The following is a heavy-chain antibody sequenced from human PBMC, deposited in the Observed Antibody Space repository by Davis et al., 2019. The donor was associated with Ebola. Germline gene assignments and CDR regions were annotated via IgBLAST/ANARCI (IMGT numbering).Heavy chain of an antibody. J-gene: IGHJ5*02. CDR2: INPNSGGT. CDR3: ARDRLRAAAGTRWFDP. D-gene: IGHD6-13*01. CDR1: GYTFTGYY. Sequence: ASVKVSCKASGYTFTGYYMHWVRQAPGQGLEWMGWINPNSGGTNYAQKFQGRVTMTRDTSISTAYMELSRLRSDDTAVYYCARDRLRAAAGTRWFDPWGQGTLVTVSS. V-gene: IGHV1-2*02.